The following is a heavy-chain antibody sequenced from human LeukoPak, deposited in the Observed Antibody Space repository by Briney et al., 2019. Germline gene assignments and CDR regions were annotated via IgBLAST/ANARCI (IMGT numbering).Heavy chain of an antibody. V-gene: IGHV3-11*01. CDR2: ISSSGSTI. CDR3: ARDHLGYCSSTSCLTRDWFDP. J-gene: IGHJ5*02. CDR1: GFTFSDYY. Sequence: PGGSLRLSCAASGFTFSDYYMSWIRQAPGKGLEWVSYISSSGSTIYYADSVKGRFSISRDNAKNSLYLQMDSLRAEDTAVYYCARDHLGYCSSTSCLTRDWFDPWGQGTLVTVSS. D-gene: IGHD2-2*01.